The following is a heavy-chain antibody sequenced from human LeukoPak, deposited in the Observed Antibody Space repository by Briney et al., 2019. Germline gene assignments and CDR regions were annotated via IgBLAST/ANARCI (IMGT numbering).Heavy chain of an antibody. Sequence: GGSLRLSCAASGFTFSSYAMSWVRQAPGKGLEWVSAISGSGGSTYYADSVKGRFTISRDNSRNTLYLQMNSLRAEDTAVYYCAKDGYSSGWPDYWGQGTLVTVSS. V-gene: IGHV3-23*01. CDR2: ISGSGGST. CDR1: GFTFSSYA. D-gene: IGHD6-19*01. CDR3: AKDGYSSGWPDY. J-gene: IGHJ4*02.